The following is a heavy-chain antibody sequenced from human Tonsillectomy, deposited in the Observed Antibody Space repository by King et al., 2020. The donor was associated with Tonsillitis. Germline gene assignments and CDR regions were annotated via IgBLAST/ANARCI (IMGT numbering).Heavy chain of an antibody. Sequence: VQLVQSGAEVKKPGSSGKVSCKASGGTLSNYTISWVRQSPGQGLEWMGGIIPIFGIAKYAQKFQGRVAFTADESTSTAYMELSSLRSEDTAVYYCARDRRDCTNGVCSYAYYYYMDVWGKGTTVTVSS. J-gene: IGHJ6*03. CDR3: ARDRRDCTNGVCSYAYYYYMDV. CDR1: GGTLSNYT. D-gene: IGHD2-8*01. V-gene: IGHV1-69*01. CDR2: IIPIFGIA.